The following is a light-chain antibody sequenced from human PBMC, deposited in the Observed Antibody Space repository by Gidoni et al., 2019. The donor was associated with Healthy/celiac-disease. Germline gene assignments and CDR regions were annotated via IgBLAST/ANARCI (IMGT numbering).Light chain of an antibody. CDR1: QSVSSSY. J-gene: IGKJ2*01. Sequence: EIVLAQSPGTLSLSPGERATLSCRASQSVSSSYLAWYQQKPGQAPRLLIYGASRRATGIPDRFSGSVSGTDFTLTISRLEPEDFAVYYCQRYGSSPWYTFGQGTKLEIK. V-gene: IGKV3-20*01. CDR3: QRYGSSPWYT. CDR2: GAS.